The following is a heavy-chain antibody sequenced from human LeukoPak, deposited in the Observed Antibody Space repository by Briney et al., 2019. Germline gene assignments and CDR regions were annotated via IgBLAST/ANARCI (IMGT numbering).Heavy chain of an antibody. V-gene: IGHV3-49*04. CDR3: TRSPEYYDFWSGSDY. Sequence: PGRSLRLSCTASGFTFGDYAMSWVRQAPAKGLEWVGLIRSKAYGGTTEYAASVKGRFTISRDDSKSIAYLQMNSLKTEDTAVYYCTRSPEYYDFWSGSDYWGQGTLVTVSS. CDR2: IRSKAYGGTT. J-gene: IGHJ4*02. CDR1: GFTFGDYA. D-gene: IGHD3-3*01.